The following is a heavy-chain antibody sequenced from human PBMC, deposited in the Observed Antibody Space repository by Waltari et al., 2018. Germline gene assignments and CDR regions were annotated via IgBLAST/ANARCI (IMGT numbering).Heavy chain of an antibody. J-gene: IGHJ4*02. D-gene: IGHD7-27*01. CDR3: VRDHWGPDY. V-gene: IGHV3-7*01. CDR1: GFTFPAYW. Sequence: EVHLVESGGGLVQPGGSLRLSCAASGFTFPAYWMSWVRQAPGKGPEWGANIHKEGREKNYVDYGKGRFTISRDNAKDSVYLQMNSLRADDTAMYYCVRDHWGPDYWGQGTLVTVSS. CDR2: IHKEGREK.